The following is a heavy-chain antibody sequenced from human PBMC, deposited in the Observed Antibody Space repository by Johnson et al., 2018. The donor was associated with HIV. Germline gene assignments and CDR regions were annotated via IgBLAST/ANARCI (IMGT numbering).Heavy chain of an antibody. V-gene: IGHV3-33*06. CDR1: GFSFSAYA. Sequence: QVQLVESGGGVVQPGRSLRLSCAAAGFSFSAYAMHWVRQAPGKGLAWVAVIWYDGSNKYYAASVKGRFTISRDNSKNTLYLQMNSLRAEDTAVYYCAKPSTESAFDIWGQGTMVTVSS. CDR2: IWYDGSNK. CDR3: AKPSTESAFDI. J-gene: IGHJ3*02. D-gene: IGHD1-1*01.